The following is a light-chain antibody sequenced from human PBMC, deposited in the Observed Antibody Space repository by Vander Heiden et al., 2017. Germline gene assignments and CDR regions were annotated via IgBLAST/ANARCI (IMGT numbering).Light chain of an antibody. Sequence: DIQMTQSPSSVSASVGDRVTITCRASQDISSFLAWYQQKPGQAPKLLIYGASSLHSGVPLRFSGSGSGTDFTLTISSLQPEDSATYYCQQGNSFPLTFGGGTRVEIK. J-gene: IGKJ4*01. CDR3: QQGNSFPLT. CDR2: GAS. CDR1: QDISSF. V-gene: IGKV1-12*01.